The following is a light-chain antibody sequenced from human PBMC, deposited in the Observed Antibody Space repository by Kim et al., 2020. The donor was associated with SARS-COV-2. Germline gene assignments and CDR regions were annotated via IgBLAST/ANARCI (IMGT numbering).Light chain of an antibody. CDR1: SGSVSTSYY. CDR2: STN. J-gene: IGLJ3*02. Sequence: GGTVTLACGLSSGSVSTSYYPSWYHQTPGQAPRTLIYSTNTRSSGVPDRFSGSILGNKAALTITGAQADDESDYYCVLYMGSGIWVFGGGTQLTVL. V-gene: IGLV8-61*01. CDR3: VLYMGSGIWV.